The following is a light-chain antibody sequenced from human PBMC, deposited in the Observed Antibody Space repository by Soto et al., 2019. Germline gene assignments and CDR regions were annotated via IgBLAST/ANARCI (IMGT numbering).Light chain of an antibody. CDR3: MQGTNWPWT. CDR1: QSLIHSDGSTY. J-gene: IGKJ1*01. CDR2: EVS. Sequence: DVVMTQSPLSLPVTLGQPASISCTSSQSLIHSDGSTYLSWFQQRPGQSPRRLIYEVSDRDSGDPDRLSGSGSGDHFTLTISRVEAKDVGVYYCMQGTNWPWTLGHGTEVEIK. V-gene: IGKV2-30*02.